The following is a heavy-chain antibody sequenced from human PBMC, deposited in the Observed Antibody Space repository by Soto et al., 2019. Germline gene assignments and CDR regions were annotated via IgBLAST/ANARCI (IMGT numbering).Heavy chain of an antibody. CDR2: VYWHDDK. Sequence: GHTLVHPXQTLRLTCTLYGLPLTNTRVTVDWISQPPGKALEWLALVYWHDDKRYNPSLRNRLTIAKDTSKNRVVLTLANVGPVDTATYYCAHSHFEILTGPFDSWGRGTLVTVSS. J-gene: IGHJ5*01. V-gene: IGHV2-5*01. CDR3: AHSHFEILTGPFDS. D-gene: IGHD3-9*01. CDR1: GLPLTNTRVT.